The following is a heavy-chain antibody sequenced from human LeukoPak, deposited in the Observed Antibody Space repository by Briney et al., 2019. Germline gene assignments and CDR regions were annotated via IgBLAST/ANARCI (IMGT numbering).Heavy chain of an antibody. V-gene: IGHV1-2*02. CDR3: ARAGDWVVPAALDY. D-gene: IGHD2-2*01. J-gene: IGHJ4*02. CDR1: GYTFTGYY. Sequence: GASVKVSCKASGYTFTGYYMHWVRQAPGQGLEWMGWINPNSGGTNYAQKFQGRVTMTRGTSISTAYMELSRLRSDDTAVYYCARAGDWVVPAALDYWGQGTLVTVSS. CDR2: INPNSGGT.